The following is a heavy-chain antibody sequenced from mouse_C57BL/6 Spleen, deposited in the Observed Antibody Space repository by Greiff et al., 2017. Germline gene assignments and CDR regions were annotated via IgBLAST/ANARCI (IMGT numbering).Heavy chain of an antibody. D-gene: IGHD2-4*01. V-gene: IGHV1-15*01. CDR1: GYTFTDYE. CDR2: IAPATGGT. Sequence: VKLQQSGAELVRPGASVTLSCTASGYTFTDYEMHWVKQTPVHGLEWIGAIAPATGGTAYNQQFKGQAILTADKSSSTSYMELRSMTSEDAAVYYCTRNYECDAAMDYWGQGTSVTVSS. CDR3: TRNYECDAAMDY. J-gene: IGHJ4*01.